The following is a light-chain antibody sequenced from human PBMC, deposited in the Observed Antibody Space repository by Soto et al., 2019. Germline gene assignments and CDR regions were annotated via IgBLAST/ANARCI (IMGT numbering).Light chain of an antibody. V-gene: IGLV2-14*01. J-gene: IGLJ1*01. CDR1: SSDLGGYNY. CDR2: EVN. CDR3: SSYTSSNTLV. Sequence: QSVLTQPASVSGSPGQSITISCTGTSSDLGGYNYVSWYQQHPGKAPKLMIYEVNNRPSGVSNRFSGSKSGNTASLTISGLQAEDEADYYCSSYTSSNTLVFGTGTKVTV.